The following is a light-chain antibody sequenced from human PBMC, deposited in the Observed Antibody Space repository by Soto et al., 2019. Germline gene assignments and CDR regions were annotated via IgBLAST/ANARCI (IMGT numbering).Light chain of an antibody. V-gene: IGKV3-11*01. CDR2: DAF. CDR1: QSVSSY. CDR3: QQGGA. J-gene: IGKJ3*01. Sequence: EIVLTQSPATLSLSPGERATLSCRASQSVSSYLAWYQQKPGQAPRLLLYDAFNRPTGIPARFSGSGSGTDFTLPISSLAPEDYAVYYCQQGGAFGTGTKVDSK.